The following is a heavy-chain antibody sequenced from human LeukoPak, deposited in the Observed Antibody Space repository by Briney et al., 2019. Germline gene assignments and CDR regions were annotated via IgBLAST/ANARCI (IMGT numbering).Heavy chain of an antibody. V-gene: IGHV3-7*01. D-gene: IGHD3-22*01. CDR3: ARDAPNYYDSSGYYPPSPDYYYGMDV. J-gene: IGHJ6*02. CDR2: IKQDGSEK. CDR1: GFTFSSYW. Sequence: GALRLSCAASGFTFSSYWMSWVRQAPGKGLEWVANIKQDGSEKYYVDSVKGRFTISRDNAKNSLYLQMNSLGAEDTAVYYCARDAPNYYDSSGYYPPSPDYYYGMDVWGQGTTVTVSS.